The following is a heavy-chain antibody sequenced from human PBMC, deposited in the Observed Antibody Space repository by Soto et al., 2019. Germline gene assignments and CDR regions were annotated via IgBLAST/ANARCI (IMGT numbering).Heavy chain of an antibody. V-gene: IGHV4-31*03. Sequence: SETLSLTCTVSGGTISSGGYYWSWIRQHPGKGLEWIGYIYYSGSTYYNPSLKSRVTISVDTSKNQFSLKLSSVTAADTAVYYCARGSLRVAATPYNWFDPWGQGTLVTVSS. CDR2: IYYSGST. J-gene: IGHJ5*02. D-gene: IGHD2-15*01. CDR3: ARGSLRVAATPYNWFDP. CDR1: GGTISSGGYY.